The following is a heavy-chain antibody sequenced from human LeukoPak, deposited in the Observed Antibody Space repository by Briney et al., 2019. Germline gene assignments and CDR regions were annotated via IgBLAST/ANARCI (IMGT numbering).Heavy chain of an antibody. D-gene: IGHD4-11*01. V-gene: IGHV1-18*01. CDR2: ISAYNGNT. CDR3: ARGERLQGFGTYL. Sequence: GASVKVSCKASGYTFTTYTINWVRQAPGQGLEWMGWISAYNGNTNYAQKFQGRVTMTTDTSTSTAYMELRSLRSEDTAVYYCARGERLQGFGTYLWGQGTMVTVSS. CDR1: GYTFTTYT. J-gene: IGHJ3*01.